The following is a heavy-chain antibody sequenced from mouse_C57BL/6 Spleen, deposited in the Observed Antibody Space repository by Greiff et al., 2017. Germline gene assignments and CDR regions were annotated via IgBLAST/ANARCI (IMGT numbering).Heavy chain of an antibody. CDR2: IYPADSET. CDR1: GYTFTSYW. D-gene: IGHD1-1*01. CDR3: ARDYGSSPCDY. V-gene: IGHV1-61*01. Sequence: QVQLQQPGAELVRPGSSVKLSCKASGYTFTSYWMDWVKQRPGQGLEWIGNIYPADSETHYNQQFKDKATLTVDKSSSTAYMQRSSLTSEDSAVYYCARDYGSSPCDYWGQGTTLTVAS. J-gene: IGHJ2*01.